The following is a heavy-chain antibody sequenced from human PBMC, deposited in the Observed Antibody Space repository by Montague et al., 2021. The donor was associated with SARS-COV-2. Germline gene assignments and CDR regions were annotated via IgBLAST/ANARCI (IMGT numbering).Heavy chain of an antibody. J-gene: IGHJ4*02. CDR3: AKGRFTLVVAATPDS. Sequence: SETLSLTCTVSGDSLTTDPYYWVWVRQPPGKGLEWIGHIFYNGNTFYNPSLKGRVIISADTSKSQFSLRLNSVTATDTAIYYCAKGRFTLVVAATPDSWGQGTLVVVSS. D-gene: IGHD2-15*01. CDR1: GDSLTTDPYY. CDR2: IFYNGNT. V-gene: IGHV4-39*02.